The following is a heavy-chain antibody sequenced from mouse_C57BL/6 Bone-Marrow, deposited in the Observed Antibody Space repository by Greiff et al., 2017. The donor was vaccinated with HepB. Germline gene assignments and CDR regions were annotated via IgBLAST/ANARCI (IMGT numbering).Heavy chain of an antibody. CDR3: ASFITTVVVPFDY. CDR2: ISYDGSN. Sequence: DVKLQESGPGLVKPSQSLSLTCSVTGYSITSGYYWNWIRQFPGNKLEWMGYISYDGSNNYNPSLKNRISITRDTSKNQFFLKLNSVTTEDTATYYCASFITTVVVPFDYWGQGTTLTVSS. J-gene: IGHJ2*01. V-gene: IGHV3-6*01. D-gene: IGHD1-1*01. CDR1: GYSITSGYY.